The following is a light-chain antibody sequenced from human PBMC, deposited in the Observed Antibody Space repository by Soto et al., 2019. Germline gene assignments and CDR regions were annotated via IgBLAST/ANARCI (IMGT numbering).Light chain of an antibody. CDR3: QQYNNWPPLT. V-gene: IGKV3-15*01. CDR2: GAS. CDR1: QSVSFN. J-gene: IGKJ4*01. Sequence: IVMPQSPATLSVSPGERIPLSCRASQSVSFNLVWYQQKPGQAPRLLIYGASTRATGIPARFSGSGSGTEFTLTISSLQSEDFAVYYCQQYNNWPPLTFGGGTKVDIK.